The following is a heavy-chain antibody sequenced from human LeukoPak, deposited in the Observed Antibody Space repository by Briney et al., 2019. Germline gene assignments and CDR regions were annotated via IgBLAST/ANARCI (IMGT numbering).Heavy chain of an antibody. D-gene: IGHD2-2*01. CDR3: ARPYCSSTTCYFFVFDY. CDR2: IDPNSGGT. J-gene: IGHJ4*02. Sequence: ASVKVSCKASGYTFTRYYMHWVRQAPGQGLEWVGWIDPNSGGTDYAQKFQGRVTMTRDTSISTAYMELSRLRSDDTAVYYCARPYCSSTTCYFFVFDYWGQGTLVTVSS. CDR1: GYTFTRYY. V-gene: IGHV1-2*02.